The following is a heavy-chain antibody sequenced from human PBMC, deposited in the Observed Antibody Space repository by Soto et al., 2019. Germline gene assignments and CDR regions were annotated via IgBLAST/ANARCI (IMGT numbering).Heavy chain of an antibody. CDR2: IYYSGST. CDR3: ARGYRPFAY. V-gene: IGHV4-31*03. CDR1: GGSISSLGDY. Sequence: PSQTLSLTCTVSGGSISSLGDYWSWIRQHPGKGLEGIGYIYYSGSTYYNPSLKSRVTISVDTSKNQFSLKLSSVTAADSAVYYCARGYRPFAYWGQGTLVTVSS. D-gene: IGHD5-18*01. J-gene: IGHJ4*02.